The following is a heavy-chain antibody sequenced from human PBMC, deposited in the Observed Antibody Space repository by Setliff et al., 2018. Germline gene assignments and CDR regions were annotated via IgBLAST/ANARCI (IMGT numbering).Heavy chain of an antibody. V-gene: IGHV3-48*01. D-gene: IGHD6-13*01. CDR2: ISNSGSTI. CDR3: AKDGQQEAPYAFDM. J-gene: IGHJ3*02. CDR1: GFAFSSYS. Sequence: LRLSCAASGFAFSSYSMNWVRQAPGKGLEWVSHISNSGSTIYYADSVRGRFTISRDKSENTLYLQMNSLRAEDTAVYYCAKDGQQEAPYAFDMWGQGTMVTVSS.